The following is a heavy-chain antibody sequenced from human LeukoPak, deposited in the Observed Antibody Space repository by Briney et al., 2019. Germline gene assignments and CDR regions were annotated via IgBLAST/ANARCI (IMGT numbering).Heavy chain of an antibody. CDR1: GFPFSEYS. CDR3: ARDHNYAFDN. CDR2: IGISSGNT. J-gene: IGHJ4*02. Sequence: GGSLRLSCAASGFPFSEYSMNWVRQAPGKGLEWISYIGISSGNTKYADSVKGRFAISGDNAKNSLYLQMNSLRVEDTAVYYCARDHNYAFDNWGQGTLVTVSS. V-gene: IGHV3-11*06. D-gene: IGHD1-1*01.